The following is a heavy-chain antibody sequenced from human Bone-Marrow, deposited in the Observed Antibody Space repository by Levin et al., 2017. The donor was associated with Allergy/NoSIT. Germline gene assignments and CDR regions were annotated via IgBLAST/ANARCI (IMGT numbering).Heavy chain of an antibody. J-gene: IGHJ6*02. CDR3: ARVGPYCTNGVCSRDPDYYYYYGMDV. CDR2: MNPNSGNT. Sequence: ASVKVSCKASGYTFTSYDINWVRQATGQGLEWMGWMNPNSGNTGYAQKFQGRVTMTRNTSISTAYMELSSLRSEDTAVYYCARVGPYCTNGVCSRDPDYYYYYGMDVWGQGTTVTVSS. D-gene: IGHD2-8*01. CDR1: GYTFTSYD. V-gene: IGHV1-8*01.